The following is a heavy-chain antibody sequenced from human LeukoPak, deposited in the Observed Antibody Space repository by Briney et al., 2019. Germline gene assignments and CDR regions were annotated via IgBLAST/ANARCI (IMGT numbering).Heavy chain of an antibody. V-gene: IGHV3-48*03. CDR1: GFTFSSYE. CDR2: ISSSGSTI. J-gene: IGHJ4*02. Sequence: GGSLRLSCAASGFTFSSYEMNWVRQAPGKGLEWVSYISSSGSTIYYADSVKGRFTISRDNAKNSLYLQMNSLRAEDTAVYYCARHLHFPFDYWGQGTLVTVSS. CDR3: ARHLHFPFDY. D-gene: IGHD3-3*02.